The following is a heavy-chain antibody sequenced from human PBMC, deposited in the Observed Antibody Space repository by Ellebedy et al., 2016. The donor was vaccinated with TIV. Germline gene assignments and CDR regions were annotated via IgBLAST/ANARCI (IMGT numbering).Heavy chain of an antibody. J-gene: IGHJ3*02. CDR2: ISAYNGNT. V-gene: IGHV1-18*01. CDR1: GYTFTSYG. D-gene: IGHD3-22*01. Sequence: ASVKVSCXASGYTFTSYGISWVRQAPGQGLEWMGWISAYNGNTNYAQKLQGRVTMTTDTSTSTAYMELRSLRSDDTAVYYCARDYYYDSSGDAFDIWGQGTMVTVSS. CDR3: ARDYYYDSSGDAFDI.